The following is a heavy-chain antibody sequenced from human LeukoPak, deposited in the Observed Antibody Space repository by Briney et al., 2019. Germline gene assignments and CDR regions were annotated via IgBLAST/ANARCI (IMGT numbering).Heavy chain of an antibody. CDR3: ARAAVTLVLLSEHYYFDY. D-gene: IGHD2-21*01. CDR2: ISSSGDYT. Sequence: PGGSLRLSCAASGFTFSSYAMSWVRQAPGKGPEWLSDISSSGDYTDYADSVKGRFTISRDNTKNSLYLQMTSLRAEDTAVYYCARAAVTLVLLSEHYYFDYWGQGVLVTVSS. J-gene: IGHJ4*02. V-gene: IGHV3-21*05. CDR1: GFTFSSYA.